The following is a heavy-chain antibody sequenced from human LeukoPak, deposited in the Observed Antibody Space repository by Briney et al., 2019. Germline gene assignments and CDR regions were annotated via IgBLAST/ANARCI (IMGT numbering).Heavy chain of an antibody. CDR1: GGSFSGYY. D-gene: IGHD3-9*01. Sequence: PSETLSLTCAVYGGSFSGYYWSWIRQPPGKELEWIGEINHSGSTNYNPSLKSRVTISVDTSKNQFSLKLSSVTAADTAVYYCARGLRLRYFDWLLNDAFDIWGQGTMVTVSS. V-gene: IGHV4-34*01. CDR3: ARGLRLRYFDWLLNDAFDI. J-gene: IGHJ3*02. CDR2: INHSGST.